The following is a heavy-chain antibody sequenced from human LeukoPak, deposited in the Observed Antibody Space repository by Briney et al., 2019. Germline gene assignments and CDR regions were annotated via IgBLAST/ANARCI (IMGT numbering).Heavy chain of an antibody. CDR1: GFIFSDYY. CDR3: VARRFFGSGSHH. CDR2: IDFSGSRI. V-gene: IGHV3-11*01. J-gene: IGHJ5*02. Sequence: PGGSLRLSCADSGFIFSDYYMTWIRQSPGKGLEWVSDIDFSGSRIYYRDSVKGRFIISRDKAKNSLYLQMNRLRAEDTAIYYCVARRFFGSGSHHWGQGTLVTVSS. D-gene: IGHD3-10*01.